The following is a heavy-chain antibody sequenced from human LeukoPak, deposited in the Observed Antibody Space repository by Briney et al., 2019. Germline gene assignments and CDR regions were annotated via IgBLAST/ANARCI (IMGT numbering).Heavy chain of an antibody. V-gene: IGHV1-18*01. D-gene: IGHD1/OR15-1a*01. CDR1: GYSFTSDG. CDR2: ISAYNGNT. CDR3: ARDRGDDLEHPNFDY. Sequence: ASVKVSCKASGYSFTSDGISWVRQAPGQGLEWMGWISAYNGNTNYAQKLQGRVTMTTDTSTSTAYMELRSLRSDDTAVYYCARDRGDDLEHPNFDYWGQGTLVTVSS. J-gene: IGHJ4*02.